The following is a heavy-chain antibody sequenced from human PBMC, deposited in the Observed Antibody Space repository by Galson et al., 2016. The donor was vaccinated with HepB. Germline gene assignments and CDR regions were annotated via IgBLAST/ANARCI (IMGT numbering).Heavy chain of an antibody. V-gene: IGHV3-53*01. CDR2: IYSGGRT. CDR1: GFSVSSSY. CDR3: ARDGNWNDFFYGMDV. Sequence: SLRLSCAASGFSVSSSYMNWVRQAPGKGLEWVSIIYSGGRTHYADSVKGRFTISRDNSKNTLYLQMNSLRAEDTAVYYCARDGNWNDFFYGMDVWGQGTTVTVSS. J-gene: IGHJ6*02. D-gene: IGHD1-1*01.